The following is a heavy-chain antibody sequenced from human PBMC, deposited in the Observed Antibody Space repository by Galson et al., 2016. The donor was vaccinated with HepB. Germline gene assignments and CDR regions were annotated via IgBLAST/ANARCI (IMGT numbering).Heavy chain of an antibody. Sequence: SVKVSCKASGYTFTYYYMHWVRQAPGQGLEWMGIINPSGGTTTYAPKFQGSVTMPRDTSTSTVYMELSSLRSADTAVYYCARGADSGYDLGDYWGQGTLVTVSS. CDR1: GYTFTYYY. D-gene: IGHD5-12*01. CDR3: ARGADSGYDLGDY. CDR2: INPSGGTT. V-gene: IGHV1-46*01. J-gene: IGHJ4*02.